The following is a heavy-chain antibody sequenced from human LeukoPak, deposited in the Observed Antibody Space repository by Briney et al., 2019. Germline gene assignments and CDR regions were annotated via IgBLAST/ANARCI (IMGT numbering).Heavy chain of an antibody. CDR2: IIPIFGTA. D-gene: IGHD3-10*01. V-gene: IGHV1-69*06. Sequence: SVKVSCKASGGTFSSYAISWVRQAPGQGLEWMGGIIPIFGTANYAQKFQGRVTITADRSTSTAYMELSSLRSEDTAVYYCASSGSGSYCQSNDYWGQGTLVTVSS. CDR1: GGTFSSYA. J-gene: IGHJ4*02. CDR3: ASSGSGSYCQSNDY.